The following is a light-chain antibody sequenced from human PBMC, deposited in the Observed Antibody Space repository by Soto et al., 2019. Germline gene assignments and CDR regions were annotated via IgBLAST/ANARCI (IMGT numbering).Light chain of an antibody. CDR1: SSNIGAGYN. CDR2: GNS. J-gene: IGLJ3*02. CDR3: QSYDSSLSGWV. Sequence: QSVLTQPPSVSGAPGQRVTLSCTGSSSNIGAGYNVHWYQQLPGTAPKLLIYGNSNRPSGVPDRFSGSKSGTSASLAITGLQAEDEADYYCQSYDSSLSGWVFGGGTPLTVL. V-gene: IGLV1-40*01.